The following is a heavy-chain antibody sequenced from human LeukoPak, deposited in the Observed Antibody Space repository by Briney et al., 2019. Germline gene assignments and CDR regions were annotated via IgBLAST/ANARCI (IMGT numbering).Heavy chain of an antibody. J-gene: IGHJ4*02. D-gene: IGHD3-22*01. CDR1: GGYISSYY. CDR3: ARFDRSDSYLDY. V-gene: IGHV4-59*01. CDR2: ISYSGTT. Sequence: SETLSLTCTVSGGYISSYYWNWIQQPPGKGPEWLGYISYSGTTNYNPSLKSRVTISVDTSKNQFSLKLNSVSVADTAVYYCARFDRSDSYLDYWGQGTLVTVSS.